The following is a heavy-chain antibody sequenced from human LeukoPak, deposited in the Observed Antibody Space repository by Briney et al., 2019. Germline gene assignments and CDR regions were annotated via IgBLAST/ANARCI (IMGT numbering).Heavy chain of an antibody. Sequence: SVKVSRKASGGTFSSYAISWVRQAPGQGLEWMGRIIPILGIANYAQKFQGRVTITADKSTSTAYMELSSLRSEDTAVYYCASPDYFDYWGRGTLVTVSS. V-gene: IGHV1-69*04. J-gene: IGHJ4*02. CDR3: ASPDYFDY. CDR1: GGTFSSYA. CDR2: IIPILGIA.